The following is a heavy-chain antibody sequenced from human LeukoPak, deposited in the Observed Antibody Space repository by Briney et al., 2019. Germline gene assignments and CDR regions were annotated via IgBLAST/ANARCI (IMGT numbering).Heavy chain of an antibody. Sequence: GGSLRLSCAASGSTFSDYYTSWIPQAPGKGLEWVSYISSSGSTIYYADSVKGRFTISRDNAKNSLYLQMNSLRAEDTAVYYCARDHDYDSSGYFLGDWGQGTLVTVSS. D-gene: IGHD3-22*01. CDR2: ISSSGSTI. V-gene: IGHV3-11*01. J-gene: IGHJ4*02. CDR3: ARDHDYDSSGYFLGD. CDR1: GSTFSDYY.